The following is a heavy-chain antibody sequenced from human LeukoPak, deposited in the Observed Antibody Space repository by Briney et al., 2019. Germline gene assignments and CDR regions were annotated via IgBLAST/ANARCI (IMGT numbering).Heavy chain of an antibody. CDR2: INHSGST. CDR3: ARTYYDFWSGAISADDNAFDI. V-gene: IGHV4-34*01. CDR1: GGSFSGYY. Sequence: SETLSLTCAVYGGSFSGYYWSWIRQPPGEGLEWIGEINHSGSTNYNPSLKSRVTISVDTSKNQFSLKLSSVTAADTAVYYCARTYYDFWSGAISADDNAFDIWGQGTMVTVSS. J-gene: IGHJ3*02. D-gene: IGHD3-3*01.